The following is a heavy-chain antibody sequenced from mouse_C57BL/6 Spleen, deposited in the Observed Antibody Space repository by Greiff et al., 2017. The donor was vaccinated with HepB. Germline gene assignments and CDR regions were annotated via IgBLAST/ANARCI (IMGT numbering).Heavy chain of an antibody. CDR2: IYPGDGDT. CDR1: GYAFSSSW. J-gene: IGHJ3*01. D-gene: IGHD2-4*01. V-gene: IGHV1-82*01. Sequence: QVHVKQSGPELVKPGASVKISCKASGYAFSSSWMNWVKQRPGKGLEWIGRIYPGDGDTNYNGKFKGKATLTADKSSSTAYMQLSSLTSEDSAVYFCARYGYDYDGFAYWGQGTLVTVSA. CDR3: ARYGYDYDGFAY.